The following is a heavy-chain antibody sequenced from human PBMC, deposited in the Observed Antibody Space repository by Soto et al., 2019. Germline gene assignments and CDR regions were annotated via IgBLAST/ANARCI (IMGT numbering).Heavy chain of an antibody. CDR1: GYKVSTWHNFTSYW. V-gene: IGHV5-51*01. D-gene: IGHD3-22*01. Sequence: PGESLKISCMGSGYKVSTWHNFTSYWIAWVRQMPGEGLEWMGIIYPGDSDTRYSPSFQGQVTISADKSINSVYLQWSSLKAVDTATYYCARIHPTVAGGPYYRYYGMDVWGQGTTVTVSS. CDR2: IYPGDSDT. J-gene: IGHJ6*02. CDR3: ARIHPTVAGGPYYRYYGMDV.